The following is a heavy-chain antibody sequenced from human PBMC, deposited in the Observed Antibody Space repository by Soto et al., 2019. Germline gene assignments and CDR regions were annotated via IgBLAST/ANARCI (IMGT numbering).Heavy chain of an antibody. D-gene: IGHD6-19*01. CDR3: AKGTIGWAIDY. CDR2: VDSDGSGT. V-gene: IGHV3-74*01. Sequence: GGSLRLSCAASGFTFSSHWIHWVRQGPGKGLVWLSRVDSDGSGTNHAESVRGRFTISRDNAKNRVYLQINSLRDDDTAVYYCAKGTIGWAIDYWGQGTLVTVSS. CDR1: GFTFSSHW. J-gene: IGHJ4*02.